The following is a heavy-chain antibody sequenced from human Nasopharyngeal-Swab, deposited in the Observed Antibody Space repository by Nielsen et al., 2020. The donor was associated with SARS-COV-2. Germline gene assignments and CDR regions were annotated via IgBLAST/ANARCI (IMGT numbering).Heavy chain of an antibody. Sequence: GAPMKISCKGSGYNFATSWIGWVRQMPGKGLEWMGIIYPGDSDTRYSPSFQGQVTISADKSISTAYLQWHNLKASDTAIYYCARQLQSFDPWGQGTLVTVSS. CDR1: GYNFATSW. V-gene: IGHV5-51*01. CDR2: IYPGDSDT. J-gene: IGHJ5*02. CDR3: ARQLQSFDP. D-gene: IGHD2-21*02.